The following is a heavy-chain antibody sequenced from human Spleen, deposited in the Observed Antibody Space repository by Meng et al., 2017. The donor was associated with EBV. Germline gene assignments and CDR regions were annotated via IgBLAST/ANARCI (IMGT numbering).Heavy chain of an antibody. CDR1: GYTFTSYA. CDR3: ARGLAYGDSGVDY. CDR2: TNTNTGFP. J-gene: IGHJ4*02. Sequence: QLWHVWSGFKKPGDSLKVSCKASGYTFTSYAMNWVRQAPGQGLEWLGWTNTNTGFPTSAQGFRGRLVFSLDTSVSTAYLQINSLKADDTAVYYCARGLAYGDSGVDYWGQGTLVTVSS. V-gene: IGHV7-4-1*02. D-gene: IGHD4-17*01.